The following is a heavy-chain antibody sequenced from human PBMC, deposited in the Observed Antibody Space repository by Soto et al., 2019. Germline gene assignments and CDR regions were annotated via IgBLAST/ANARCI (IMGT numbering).Heavy chain of an antibody. V-gene: IGHV4-59*08. D-gene: IGHD3-10*01. CDR1: GGSISSYY. CDR2: IYYSGST. Sequence: SETLSLTCTVSGGSISSYYWSWIRQPPGKGLEWIGYIYYSGSTNYNPSLKSRVTISVDTSKNQFSLKLSSVTAADTAVYYCARIFTTMVRGGHPGCWFDPWGQGTLVTVSS. CDR3: ARIFTTMVRGGHPGCWFDP. J-gene: IGHJ5*02.